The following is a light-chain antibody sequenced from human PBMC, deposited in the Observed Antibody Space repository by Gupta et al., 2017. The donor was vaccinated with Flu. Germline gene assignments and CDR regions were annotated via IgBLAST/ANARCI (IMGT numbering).Light chain of an antibody. J-gene: IGKJ1*01. CDR1: QSISSY. V-gene: IGKV1-39*01. Sequence: DIQLTQSSSYLSAYVGDRVTITCRASQSISSYLNWYQQKPGKAPKLLIYAASSLQSGVPSRFSGSGSGTDFTLTISSLQPEDFATYYCQQSYSTWWTFGQGTKVEIK. CDR3: QQSYSTWWT. CDR2: AAS.